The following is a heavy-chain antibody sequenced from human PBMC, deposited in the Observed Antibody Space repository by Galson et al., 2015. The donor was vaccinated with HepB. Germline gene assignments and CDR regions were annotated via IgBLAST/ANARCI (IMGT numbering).Heavy chain of an antibody. D-gene: IGHD5-12*01. CDR3: AKVPFVGCDFPSYFDH. V-gene: IGHV3-23*01. Sequence: SLRLSCAASGITLSGYAMSWVRQAPGKGLEWVSGISANGRSTYNANSVKGRFTISRDNSKNTLYLQMSSLRAEDTALYYCAKVPFVGCDFPSYFDHWGRGTLVAVSS. J-gene: IGHJ2*01. CDR2: ISANGRST. CDR1: GITLSGYA.